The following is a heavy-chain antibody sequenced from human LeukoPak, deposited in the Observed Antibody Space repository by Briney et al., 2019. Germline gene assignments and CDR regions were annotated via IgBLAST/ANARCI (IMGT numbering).Heavy chain of an antibody. D-gene: IGHD4-17*01. CDR3: ARRGNYGDYSIDY. J-gene: IGHJ4*02. V-gene: IGHV4-39*01. Sequence: SETLSLTCTVSGGSISSSSYYWGWIRQPPGKGLEWIGSIYYSGSTYYNPSLKSRVTISVDTSKNQFPLKLSSVTAADTAVYYCARRGNYGDYSIDYWGQGTLVTVSS. CDR1: GGSISSSSYY. CDR2: IYYSGST.